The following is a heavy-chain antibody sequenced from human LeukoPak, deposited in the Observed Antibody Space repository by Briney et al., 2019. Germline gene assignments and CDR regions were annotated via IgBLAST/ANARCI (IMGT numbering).Heavy chain of an antibody. CDR3: ARDARGYCSSTSCPVAAFDI. J-gene: IGHJ3*02. Sequence: ASVKVSCNASGYTFTSYGISWVRHATRQGREWRGWISAYNGNTNYAQKLQGRVTITTDTSTRTAYMELRSLRSNDTAAYYCARDARGYCSSTSCPVAAFDIWGQGTMVTVSS. CDR2: ISAYNGNT. V-gene: IGHV1-18*04. CDR1: GYTFTSYG. D-gene: IGHD2-2*01.